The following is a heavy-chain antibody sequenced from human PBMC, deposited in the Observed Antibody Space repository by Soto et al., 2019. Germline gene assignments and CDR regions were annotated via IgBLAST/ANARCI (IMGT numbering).Heavy chain of an antibody. CDR2: ISAYNGNT. J-gene: IGHJ5*02. V-gene: IGHV1-18*01. CDR1: GYTFTSYG. CDR3: ARVYCSGGSCYSDWFDP. D-gene: IGHD2-15*01. Sequence: ASVKVSCKASGYTFTSYGISWVRQAPGQGLEWMGWISAYNGNTNYAQKLQGRVTMTTDTSTSTAYMELRSLRSDDTAFYYCARVYCSGGSCYSDWFDPWGQGTLVTVSS.